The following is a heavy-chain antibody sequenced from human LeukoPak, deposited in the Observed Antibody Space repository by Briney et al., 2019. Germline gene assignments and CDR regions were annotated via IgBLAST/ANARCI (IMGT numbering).Heavy chain of an antibody. J-gene: IGHJ4*02. D-gene: IGHD4-23*01. V-gene: IGHV3-53*01. CDR2: IYSGGST. CDR3: ASGGNSVFDY. CDR1: GFTVSSNY. Sequence: PGGSLRLSCAASGFTVSSNYMTWGRQAPGKGLEWVSVIYSGGSTYYADSVKGQFTISRDNSKNTLYLQMNSLRAEDTAVYYCASGGNSVFDYWGQGTLVTVSS.